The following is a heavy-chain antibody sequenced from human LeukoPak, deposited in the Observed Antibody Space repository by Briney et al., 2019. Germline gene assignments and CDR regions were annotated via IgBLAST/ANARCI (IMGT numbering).Heavy chain of an antibody. Sequence: SETLSLTCTVSGGSISTYYWSWIRQPPGKGLEWIGYIYYTGSTNYNPSLKSRVTLSVDTSKNQFSLNLGSVTAADTAVYFCARGGSNSGYYYDYYMDVWGKGTTVTVSS. CDR1: GGSISTYY. D-gene: IGHD2/OR15-2a*01. V-gene: IGHV4-59*01. CDR3: ARGGSNSGYYYDYYMDV. CDR2: IYYTGST. J-gene: IGHJ6*03.